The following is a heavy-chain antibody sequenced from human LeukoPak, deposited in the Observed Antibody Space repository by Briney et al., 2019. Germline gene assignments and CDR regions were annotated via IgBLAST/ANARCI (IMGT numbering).Heavy chain of an antibody. D-gene: IGHD1-26*01. CDR3: ARDLGWELRAHDAFDI. Sequence: PSQTLSLTCTVSGGSISSGGYYWSWIRQHPGKGLEWIGYIYYSGSTNYNPSLKSRVTISVDTSKNQFSLKLSSVTAADTAVYYCARDLGWELRAHDAFDIWGQGTMVTVSS. J-gene: IGHJ3*02. CDR1: GGSISSGGYY. CDR2: IYYSGST. V-gene: IGHV4-31*03.